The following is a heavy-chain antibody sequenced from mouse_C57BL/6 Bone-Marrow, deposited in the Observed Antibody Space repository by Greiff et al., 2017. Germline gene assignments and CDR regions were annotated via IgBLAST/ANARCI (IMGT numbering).Heavy chain of an antibody. J-gene: IGHJ3*01. CDR3: ATFSWFAY. V-gene: IGHV1-64*01. Sequence: QVQLQQPGAELVKPGASVKLSCKASGYTFTSYWMHWVKQRPGQGLEWIGMIHPNRGSTNYNEKFKSKATLTVDKSSSTADMQLSSLTSEDATVYYCATFSWFAYWGQGTLVTVSA. CDR1: GYTFTSYW. CDR2: IHPNRGST.